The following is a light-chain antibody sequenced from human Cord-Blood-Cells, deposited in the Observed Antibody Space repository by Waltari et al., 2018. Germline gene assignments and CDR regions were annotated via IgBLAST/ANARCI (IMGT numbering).Light chain of an antibody. CDR1: SHDSGGYDH. CDR3: SSYAGSSTWV. J-gene: IGLJ3*02. V-gene: IGLV2-23*01. CDR2: EGS. Sequence: QSAMTQPASVSGSPGPSITISCTGTSHDSGGYDHVYWYPQHPGKAPKLMIYEGSNRPPGVSNRFSGSKSGNTASLTISGLQAEDEADYYCSSYAGSSTWVFGGGTKLSVL.